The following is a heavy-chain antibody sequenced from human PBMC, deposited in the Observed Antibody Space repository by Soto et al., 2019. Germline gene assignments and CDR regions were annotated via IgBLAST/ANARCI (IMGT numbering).Heavy chain of an antibody. CDR3: ARVPYSSSTFDY. CDR1: GGSISSYY. J-gene: IGHJ4*02. D-gene: IGHD6-13*01. CDR2: IYYSGST. V-gene: IGHV4-59*01. Sequence: QVQLQESGPGLVKPSETLSLTCTVSGGSISSYYWSWIRQPPGKGLEWIGYIYYSGSTNYNPSLKSRVTISVDTSKNQFSLKLSSVTAADTAVYYRARVPYSSSTFDYWGQGTLVTVSS.